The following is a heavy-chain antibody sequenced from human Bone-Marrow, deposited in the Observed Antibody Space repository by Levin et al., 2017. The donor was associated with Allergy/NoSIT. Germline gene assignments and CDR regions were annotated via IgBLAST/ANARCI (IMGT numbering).Heavy chain of an antibody. J-gene: IGHJ4*02. CDR3: STGVPVDY. D-gene: IGHD3-16*01. CDR1: GFSFSNAW. CDR2: IKTKADGETT. Sequence: GGSLRLSCGASGFSFSNAWLNWVRQAPGKGLQWVGRIKTKADGETTDYAAPVKGRFTISRDDSKNTFYLQMNSLKTEDTAVYFCSTGVPVDYWGQGTLVNVSS. V-gene: IGHV3-15*01.